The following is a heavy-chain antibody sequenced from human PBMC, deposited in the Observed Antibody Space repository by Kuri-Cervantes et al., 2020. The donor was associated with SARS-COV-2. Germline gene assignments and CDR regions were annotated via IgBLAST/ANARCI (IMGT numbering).Heavy chain of an antibody. CDR3: ARDNVGYYYYGMDV. CDR1: GGSISSYY. Sequence: LSLTCTVSGGSISSYYWSWIRQPPGKGLEWVSYISSSGSTIYYADSVKGRFTISRDNAKNSLYLQMNSLRAEDTAVYYCARDNVGYYYYGMDVWGQGTTVTVSS. J-gene: IGHJ6*02. V-gene: IGHV3-11*04. D-gene: IGHD2-8*01. CDR2: ISSSGSTI.